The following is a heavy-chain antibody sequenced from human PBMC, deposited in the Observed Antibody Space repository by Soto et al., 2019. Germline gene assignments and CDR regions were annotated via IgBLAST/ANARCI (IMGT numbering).Heavy chain of an antibody. D-gene: IGHD3-22*01. CDR2: IKSKTDGGTT. CDR3: TTVAECSGYSTGRYYYGMDV. V-gene: IGHV3-15*01. Sequence: GGSLRLSCAASGFTFSNAWMSWVRQAPGKGLEWVGRIKSKTDGGTTDYAAPVKGRFTISRDDSKNTLYLPMNSLKTEDTAGYYCTTVAECSGYSTGRYYYGMDVWGQGTLVTVSS. J-gene: IGHJ6*02. CDR1: GFTFSNAW.